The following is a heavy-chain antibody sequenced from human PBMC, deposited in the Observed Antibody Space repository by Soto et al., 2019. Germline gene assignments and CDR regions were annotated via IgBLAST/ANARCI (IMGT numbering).Heavy chain of an antibody. CDR3: ASLPFLQWSTGNWVDP. Sequence: GGSLRLSCAASGFTFSTYNMNWVRQAPGKGLEWVSYISSGSSTIYYADSVKGRFTISRDNAQNSLYLQMNSLRAEDTAVYYCASLPFLQWSTGNWVDPWGRGTLVTVSS. CDR1: GFTFSTYN. CDR2: ISSGSSTI. D-gene: IGHD3-3*01. V-gene: IGHV3-48*01. J-gene: IGHJ5*02.